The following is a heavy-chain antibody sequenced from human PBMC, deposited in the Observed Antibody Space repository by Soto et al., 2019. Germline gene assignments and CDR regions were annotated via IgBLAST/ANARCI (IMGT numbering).Heavy chain of an antibody. CDR3: AKRHITMVRGVYNWFDP. J-gene: IGHJ5*02. Sequence: GGSLRLSCAASGFTFSTYAMSWVRQAPGKGLEWVSAISSSGGSTYYVDSVKGRFTISRDNSKNTLYLQMNSLRVEDTAVYYCAKRHITMVRGVYNWFDPWGQGTLVTVSS. CDR2: ISSSGGST. D-gene: IGHD3-10*01. V-gene: IGHV3-23*01. CDR1: GFTFSTYA.